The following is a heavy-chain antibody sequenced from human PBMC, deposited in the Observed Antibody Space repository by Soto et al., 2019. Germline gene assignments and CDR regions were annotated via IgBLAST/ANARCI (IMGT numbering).Heavy chain of an antibody. Sequence: GESLKISCKGSGYSFTSYWIGWVRQMPGKGLEWMGIIYPGDSDTRYSPSFQGQVTISADKSISTAYLQWSSLKASHTAMYYCERHGSSVEYYYYGMDVWGQGTTVTVSS. CDR1: GYSFTSYW. D-gene: IGHD6-19*01. J-gene: IGHJ6*02. CDR2: IYPGDSDT. CDR3: ERHGSSVEYYYYGMDV. V-gene: IGHV5-51*01.